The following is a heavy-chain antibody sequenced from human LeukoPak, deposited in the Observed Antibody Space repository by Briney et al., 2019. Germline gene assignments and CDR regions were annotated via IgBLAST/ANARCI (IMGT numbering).Heavy chain of an antibody. V-gene: IGHV1-46*01. CDR2: INPSGGST. D-gene: IGHD2-8*02. Sequence: GASVKVSCKPSRDTFTTSHMHWVRQAPGQGLEWMGKINPSGGSTTYAQQFQGRVSMTRDLSMSTVYMELSSLRSEDTAVYYCVRNLMQFTGLAYWGQGTLVTVSS. CDR3: VRNLMQFTGLAY. J-gene: IGHJ4*02. CDR1: RDTFTTSH.